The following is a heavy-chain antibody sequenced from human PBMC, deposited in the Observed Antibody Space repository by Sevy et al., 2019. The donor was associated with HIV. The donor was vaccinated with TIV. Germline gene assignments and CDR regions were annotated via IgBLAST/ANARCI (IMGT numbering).Heavy chain of an antibody. CDR3: ARDPGGLPAAMMGWFDP. V-gene: IGHV1-3*04. CDR2: INTANGNT. J-gene: IGHJ5*02. D-gene: IGHD2-2*01. Sequence: ASVKVSCKASGYTFSYYAVHWVRQAPGQRLEWMGWINTANGNTKYSQKFQGRLTITRETSASIVYMQLSSLRSEDTAVYYCARDPGGLPAAMMGWFDPWGQGTLVTVSS. CDR1: GYTFSYYA.